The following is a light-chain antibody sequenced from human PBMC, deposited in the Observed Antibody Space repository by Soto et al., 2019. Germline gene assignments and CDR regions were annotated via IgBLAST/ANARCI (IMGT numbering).Light chain of an antibody. CDR1: SSDVGGYNY. Sequence: QSVLTQPRSVSGSPGQSVTISCTGTSSDVGGYNYVSWYQQHPGKAPKLMIYDVSKRPSGVPDRFSGSKSGNTASLTISGLQAEDEADYYCCSYAGSYDHVVFGGGTQLTVL. CDR3: CSYAGSYDHVV. V-gene: IGLV2-11*01. J-gene: IGLJ2*01. CDR2: DVS.